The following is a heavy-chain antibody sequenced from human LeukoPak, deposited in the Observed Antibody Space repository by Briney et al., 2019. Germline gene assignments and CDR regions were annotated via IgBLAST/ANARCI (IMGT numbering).Heavy chain of an antibody. Sequence: ASVKVSCKASGYTSTSYYMHWVRQAPGQGLEWMGIINPSGGSTSYAQKFQGRVTMTRDTSTSTVYMELSSLRSEDTAVYYCARDRGQTLPGGYWGQGTLVTVSS. CDR3: ARDRGQTLPGGY. D-gene: IGHD2-8*02. CDR1: GYTSTSYY. CDR2: INPSGGST. J-gene: IGHJ4*02. V-gene: IGHV1-46*01.